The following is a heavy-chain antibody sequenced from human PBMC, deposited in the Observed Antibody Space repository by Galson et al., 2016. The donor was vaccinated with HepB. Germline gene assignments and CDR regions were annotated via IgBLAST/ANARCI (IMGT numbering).Heavy chain of an antibody. J-gene: IGHJ5*01. CDR3: VRHFSPSRYPNWFDS. V-gene: IGHV4-39*01. Sequence: ETLSLTCNVSGGSVSSGRHYWAWIRQPPGKGLEYIGSVYYGGSTYYNPSLESRVTISVDTSKNQFSLKLSSVTASDTAVYYCVRHFSPSRYPNWFDSWGRGTLVTVSS. D-gene: IGHD1-1*01. CDR2: VYYGGST. CDR1: GGSVSSGRHY.